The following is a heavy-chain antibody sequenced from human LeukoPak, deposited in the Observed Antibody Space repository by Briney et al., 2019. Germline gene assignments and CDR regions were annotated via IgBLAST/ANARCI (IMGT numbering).Heavy chain of an antibody. CDR2: IYYSWSS. D-gene: IGHD4-11*01. J-gene: IGHJ6*03. Sequence: PSETLSLTCTVSGGSISSIGYYWGWIRQPPGKGLEWIGCIYYSWSSYYNPSLKSRVTLSLDTSKNQFSLKLSSVTAADTAVYYCARDNGDYRSIYYYMDVWGKGTTVTVSS. V-gene: IGHV4-31*03. CDR1: GGSISSIGYY. CDR3: ARDNGDYRSIYYYMDV.